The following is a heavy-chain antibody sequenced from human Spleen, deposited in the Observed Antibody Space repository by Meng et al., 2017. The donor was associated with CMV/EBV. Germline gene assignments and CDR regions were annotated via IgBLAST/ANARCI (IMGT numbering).Heavy chain of an antibody. CDR1: YTFTSYY. CDR3: ARGGCSGGSCYPNWFDP. V-gene: IGHV1-46*01. J-gene: IGHJ5*02. CDR2: INPSGGST. Sequence: YTFTSYYMHWVRQAPGQGLEWMGIINPSGGSTSYAQKFQGRVTMTRDTSTSTVYMELSSLRSEDTAVYYCARGGCSGGSCYPNWFDPWGQGTLVTFSS. D-gene: IGHD2-15*01.